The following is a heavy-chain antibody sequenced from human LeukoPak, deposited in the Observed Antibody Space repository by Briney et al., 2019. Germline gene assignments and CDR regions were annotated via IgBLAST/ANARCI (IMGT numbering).Heavy chain of an antibody. CDR3: ARDSVAGSQDAFDF. Sequence: RGSLRLSCAASGFTFDNYRMSWVRQAPGKGLEWVSYITSSGGTIYYADSVKGRFTISRDNAKNSLYLQMHSLRAEDTSVYYCARDSVAGSQDAFDFWGQGTMVTVSS. CDR1: GFTFDNYR. D-gene: IGHD6-19*01. CDR2: ITSSGGTI. V-gene: IGHV3-48*04. J-gene: IGHJ3*01.